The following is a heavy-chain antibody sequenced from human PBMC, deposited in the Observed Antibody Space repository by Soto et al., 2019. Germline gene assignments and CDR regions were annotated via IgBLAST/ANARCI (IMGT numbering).Heavy chain of an antibody. CDR3: AKVRSSDYDYDALHI. CDR2: ISDSGGAK. J-gene: IGHJ3*02. CDR1: GFTFSSYG. D-gene: IGHD5-12*01. Sequence: EVQLLESGGGLVQPGGSLRLSCAASGFTFSSYGMGWVRQAPGKGLGWVSGISDSGGAKYYADFVKGRFTISRDNSKNTLYLQMNSLRAEDTAVYYCAKVRSSDYDYDALHIWGQGTMVTVSS. V-gene: IGHV3-23*01.